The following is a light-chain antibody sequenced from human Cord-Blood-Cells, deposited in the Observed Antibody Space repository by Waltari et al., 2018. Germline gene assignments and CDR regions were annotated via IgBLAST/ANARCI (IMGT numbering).Light chain of an antibody. Sequence: QSALTQPRPVSGSPGQSVTISCTGTSSDVGGSNYVSCYQQHPGKAPKRLIYDVSKRPSGVPDRFSGSKSGNTASLTISGLQAEDEADYYCCSYAGSYTYVVFGGGTKLTVL. J-gene: IGLJ2*01. CDR2: DVS. CDR1: SSDVGGSNY. CDR3: CSYAGSYTYVV. V-gene: IGLV2-11*01.